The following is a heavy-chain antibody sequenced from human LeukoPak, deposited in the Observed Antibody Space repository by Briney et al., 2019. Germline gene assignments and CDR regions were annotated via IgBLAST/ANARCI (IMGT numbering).Heavy chain of an antibody. Sequence: SETLSLTCAVYGGSFSGYYWSWIRQPPGKGLEWIGEINHSGSTNYNPSLKSRVTISVDTSKNQFSLKLSSVTAADTAVYYCARVNTMVRGVISRHYYYYGMDVWGQGTTVTVSS. D-gene: IGHD3-10*01. V-gene: IGHV4-34*01. CDR2: INHSGST. CDR3: ARVNTMVRGVISRHYYYYGMDV. CDR1: GGSFSGYY. J-gene: IGHJ6*02.